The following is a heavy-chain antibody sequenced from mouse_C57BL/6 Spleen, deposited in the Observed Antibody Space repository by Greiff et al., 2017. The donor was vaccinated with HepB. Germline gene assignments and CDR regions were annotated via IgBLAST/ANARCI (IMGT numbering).Heavy chain of an antibody. CDR3: ARKYGSSPLYAMDY. CDR2: INPNNGGT. Sequence: VHVKQSGPELVKPGASVKISCKASGYTFTDYNMDWVKQSHGKSLEWIGDINPNNGGTIYNKKFKGKATLTVDKSSSTAYMELRSLTSEDTAVYYCARKYGSSPLYAMDYWGQGTSVTVSS. V-gene: IGHV1-18*01. D-gene: IGHD1-1*01. J-gene: IGHJ4*01. CDR1: GYTFTDYN.